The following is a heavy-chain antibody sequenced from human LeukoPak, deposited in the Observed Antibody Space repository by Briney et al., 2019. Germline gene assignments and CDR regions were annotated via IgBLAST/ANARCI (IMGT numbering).Heavy chain of an antibody. D-gene: IGHD7-27*01. CDR3: ARPLGKGQDY. J-gene: IGHJ4*02. V-gene: IGHV3-7*03. Sequence: GGSLRLSCATSGFTFSSYWMTWVRQAPGKGLERVANIKQDGNEKYYVDSVKGRFTISRDNAKNSLYLQMNSLRAEDTAVYYCARPLGKGQDYWGQGTLVTVSS. CDR2: IKQDGNEK. CDR1: GFTFSSYW.